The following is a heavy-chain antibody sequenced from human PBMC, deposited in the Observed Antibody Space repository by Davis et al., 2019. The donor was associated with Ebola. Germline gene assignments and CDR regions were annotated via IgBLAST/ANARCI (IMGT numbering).Heavy chain of an antibody. V-gene: IGHV3-30*18. J-gene: IGHJ4*02. CDR3: AKDKVAGPLFDY. D-gene: IGHD6-19*01. CDR2: ISYDGSNK. CDR1: GFTFSSYG. Sequence: PGGSLRLSCAASGFTFSSYGMHWVRQAPGKGLEWVAVISYDGSNKYYADSVKGRFTISRDNSKNTLYLQMNSLRAEDTAVYYCAKDKVAGPLFDYWGQGTLVTVSS.